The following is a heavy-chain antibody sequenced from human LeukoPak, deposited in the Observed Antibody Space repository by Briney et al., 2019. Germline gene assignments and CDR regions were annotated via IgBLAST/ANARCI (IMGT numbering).Heavy chain of an antibody. Sequence: ALVKVSCKASGYSFTNYYIHWVRQAPGQGLEWMGEINPSGGSTNSAQMFQGRVTMTRDTSTSTVHMELSSLRSDDTAVYYCARSLCSSSSCPIDYWGQGTLVTVSS. CDR1: GYSFTNYY. CDR3: ARSLCSSSSCPIDY. D-gene: IGHD2-2*01. CDR2: INPSGGST. V-gene: IGHV1-46*01. J-gene: IGHJ4*02.